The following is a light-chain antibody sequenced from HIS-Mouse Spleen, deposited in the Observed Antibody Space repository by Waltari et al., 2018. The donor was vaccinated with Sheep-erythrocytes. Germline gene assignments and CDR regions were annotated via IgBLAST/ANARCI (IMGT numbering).Light chain of an antibody. V-gene: IGLV3-1*01. J-gene: IGLJ2*01. CDR2: QDS. CDR1: TLGDQF. Sequence: SYELTQPPSVSVSPGQTASITCSGDTLGDQFAYWYQQKPGQSPVLVIYQDSKRPSGIPERFSGSNSGNTATLTISGTQAMDEADYYCQAWDSSTAVFGGGTKLTVL. CDR3: QAWDSSTAV.